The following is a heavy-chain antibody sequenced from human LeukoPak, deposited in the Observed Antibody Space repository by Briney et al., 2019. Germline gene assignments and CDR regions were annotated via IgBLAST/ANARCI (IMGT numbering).Heavy chain of an antibody. D-gene: IGHD3-9*01. J-gene: IGHJ5*02. V-gene: IGHV4-39*01. CDR3: ARRTGLRYFYRDPPPHWFDP. CDR1: GGSISSSSYY. CDR2: IYYSGST. Sequence: RPSETLSLTCTVSGGSISSSSYYWGWIRQPPGKGLEWIGSIYYSGSTYYNPSLKSRVTISVDTSKNQFSLKLSSVTAADTAVYFCARRTGLRYFYRDPPPHWFDPWGQGTLVTVSS.